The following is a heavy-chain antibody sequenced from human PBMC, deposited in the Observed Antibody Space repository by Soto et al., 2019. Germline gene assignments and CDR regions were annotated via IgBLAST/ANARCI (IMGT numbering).Heavy chain of an antibody. Sequence: SVKVSCKASGGTFSSYAISWVRQAPGQGLEWMGGIIPIFGTANYAQKFQGRVTITADESTSTAYMELSSLRSEDTAVYYCARPSDRYSGSYYWYFDYWGQGTLVTVSS. CDR3: ARPSDRYSGSYYWYFDY. D-gene: IGHD1-26*01. J-gene: IGHJ4*02. V-gene: IGHV1-69*13. CDR2: IIPIFGTA. CDR1: GGTFSSYA.